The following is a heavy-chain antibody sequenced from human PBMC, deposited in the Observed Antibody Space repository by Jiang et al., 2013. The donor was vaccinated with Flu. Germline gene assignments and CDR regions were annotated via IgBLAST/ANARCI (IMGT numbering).Heavy chain of an antibody. D-gene: IGHD6-6*01. V-gene: IGHV3-48*03. Sequence: VQLVEPGGGLVQPGGSLRLSCAASGFTFSSYEMNWVRQAPGKGLEWVSFISGIGSTVYYADSVKGRFTISRDNAKESLYLQMNSLRAEDTAVYYCARDRHLAARQYGLDVWGQGTAVTV. J-gene: IGHJ6*02. CDR3: ARDRHLAARQYGLDV. CDR1: GFTFSSYE. CDR2: ISGIGSTV.